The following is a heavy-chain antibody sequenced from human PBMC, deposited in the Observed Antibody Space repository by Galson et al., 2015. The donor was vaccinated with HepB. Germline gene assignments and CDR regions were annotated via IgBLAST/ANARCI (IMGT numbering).Heavy chain of an antibody. V-gene: IGHV3-30*18. CDR2: ISYDGSNK. J-gene: IGHJ4*02. Sequence: SLRLSCAASGFTFSSYGMHWVRQAPGKGLEWVAVISYDGSNKYYADSVKGRFTISRDNSKNTLYLQMNSLRAEDTAVYYCAKDHYGDPGINFDYWGQGTLVTVSS. D-gene: IGHD4-17*01. CDR3: AKDHYGDPGINFDY. CDR1: GFTFSSYG.